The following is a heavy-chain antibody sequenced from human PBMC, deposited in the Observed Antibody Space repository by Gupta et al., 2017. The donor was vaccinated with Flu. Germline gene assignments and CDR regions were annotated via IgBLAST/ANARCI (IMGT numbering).Heavy chain of an antibody. CDR3: ARRLDYDFWSGGGRLDAFDI. V-gene: IGHV4-59*01. D-gene: IGHD3-3*01. Sequence: HVQLQESGPGLVKPSETLSLTCTVSGGSISIYAWSSVRQPPRKGLEWIGYIYYSGSTNYNPPLKSRVTISVDTSKNQFSLKLSSVTAADTAVYYCARRLDYDFWSGGGRLDAFDIWGQGTMVTVSS. CDR1: GGSISIYA. J-gene: IGHJ3*02. CDR2: IYYSGST.